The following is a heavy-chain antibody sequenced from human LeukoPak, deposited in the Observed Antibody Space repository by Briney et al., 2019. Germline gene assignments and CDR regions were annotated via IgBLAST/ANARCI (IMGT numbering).Heavy chain of an antibody. J-gene: IGHJ3*02. CDR1: GGAFSSYA. V-gene: IGHV1-69*13. CDR3: ARSDYYDSSGYRAFDI. CDR2: IIPIFGTA. Sequence: ASVKVSCKASGGAFSSYAISWVRQAPGQGLEWMGGIIPIFGTANYAQKFQGRVTITADESTSTAYMELSSLRSEDTAVYYCARSDYYDSSGYRAFDIWGQGTMVTVSS. D-gene: IGHD3-22*01.